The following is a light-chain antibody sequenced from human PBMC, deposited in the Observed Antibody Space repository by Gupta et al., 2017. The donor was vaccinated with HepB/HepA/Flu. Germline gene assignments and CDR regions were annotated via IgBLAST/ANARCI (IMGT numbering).Light chain of an antibody. J-gene: IGLJ2*01. Sequence: SALTQPPSASGSPDRSVTISCTGPSSDVGGHNYVYWYQQHSAKAPKLMIYEVSKRPSGVTGHFSGSKAGNTASLTVSELQAEEEADYYCSSYAVSNNLVFGGGTKLTVL. CDR3: SSYAVSNNLV. CDR1: SSDVGGHNY. V-gene: IGLV2-8*01. CDR2: EVS.